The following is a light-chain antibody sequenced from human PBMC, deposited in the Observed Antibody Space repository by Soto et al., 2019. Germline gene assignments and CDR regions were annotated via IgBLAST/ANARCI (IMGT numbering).Light chain of an antibody. V-gene: IGKV1-9*01. CDR3: QQEWT. Sequence: IPFTQSPSSLSASVGARVTITCRASQGISSYLAWYQHKPGTAPKLLIYAASTLQSGVPSMFSGSGSGTDFTLTISSLQHEDVATYYWQQEWTFGQGTKVDIK. CDR1: QGISSY. J-gene: IGKJ1*01. CDR2: AAS.